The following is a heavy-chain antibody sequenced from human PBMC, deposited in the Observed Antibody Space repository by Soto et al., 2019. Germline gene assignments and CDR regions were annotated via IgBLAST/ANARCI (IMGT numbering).Heavy chain of an antibody. CDR2: IYYSGST. V-gene: IGHV4-30-4*01. CDR1: GGSISSGDYY. CDR3: ARADVPELAVAGPYYYYGMDV. Sequence: SETLSLTCTVSGGSISSGDYYWSWIRQPPGKGLEWIGYIYYSGSTYYNPSLKSRVTISVDTSKNQFSLKLSSVTAADTAVYYCARADVPELAVAGPYYYYGMDVWGQGTTVTVSS. D-gene: IGHD6-19*01. J-gene: IGHJ6*02.